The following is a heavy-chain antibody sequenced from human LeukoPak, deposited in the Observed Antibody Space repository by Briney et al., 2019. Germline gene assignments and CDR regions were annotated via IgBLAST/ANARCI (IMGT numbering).Heavy chain of an antibody. CDR1: GFTFSSYS. D-gene: IGHD3-22*01. Sequence: GGSLRLSCVASGFTFSSYSMNWVRQAPGKGLEWVSYISSSDINKNYADSVKGRFTISRDNPKNSLYLQMNSLRVEDTALYYCAGRPYYYDSLDYWGQGTLVTVSS. J-gene: IGHJ4*02. CDR3: AGRPYYYDSLDY. V-gene: IGHV3-21*05. CDR2: ISSSDINK.